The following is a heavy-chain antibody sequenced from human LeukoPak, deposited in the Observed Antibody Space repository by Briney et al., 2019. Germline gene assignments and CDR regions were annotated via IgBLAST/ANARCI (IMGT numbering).Heavy chain of an antibody. CDR2: IKQDGSEK. J-gene: IGHJ5*01. Sequence: PGGSLTLSCAASGFTFSSYWMIWVRQAPGKGLEWVANIKQDGSEKYYVDSVKGRFTISRDNAKNSLYLQMNSLRAEDTAVYYCAKEGAYPIITYDSWGQGTLVTVSS. D-gene: IGHD3-10*01. V-gene: IGHV3-7*01. CDR1: GFTFSSYW. CDR3: AKEGAYPIITYDS.